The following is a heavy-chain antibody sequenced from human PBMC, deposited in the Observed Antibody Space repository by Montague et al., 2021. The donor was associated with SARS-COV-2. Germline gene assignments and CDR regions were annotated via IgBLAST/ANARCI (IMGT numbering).Heavy chain of an antibody. D-gene: IGHD3-9*01. Sequence: VKPTQTLTLTCTFSGFSLSTSGMCVSWIRQPPGKSLEWLALIXXXYDKYYSTSLKTRLTISKDTSNNQVVLTMPNMDPVDTATYYCARSYYDILTGYYMAYDYTGQGTLDTVSP. CDR2: IXXXYDK. CDR1: GFSLSTSGMC. J-gene: IGHJ4*02. CDR3: ARSYYDILTGYYMAYDY. V-gene: IGHV2-70*01.